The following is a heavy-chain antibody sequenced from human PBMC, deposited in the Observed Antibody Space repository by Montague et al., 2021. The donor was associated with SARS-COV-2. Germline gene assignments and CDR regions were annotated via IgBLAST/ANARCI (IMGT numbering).Heavy chain of an antibody. V-gene: IGHV4-59*08. J-gene: IGHJ5*02. CDR3: ARLEAGDCSGGSCYSSWFDP. CDR1: GGSISSNY. CDR2: IYYSWST. D-gene: IGHD2-15*01. Sequence: SETRSLTCTVSGGSISSNYWSWIRKPPGKGLERIGYIYYSWSTNSNSSLKSRVTISVDTSKNQFSLKLSPVTAADTAVYYCARLEAGDCSGGSCYSSWFDPGGQGTLVTVSS.